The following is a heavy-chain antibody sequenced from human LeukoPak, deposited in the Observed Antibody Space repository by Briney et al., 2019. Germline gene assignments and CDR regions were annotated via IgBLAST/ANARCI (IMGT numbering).Heavy chain of an antibody. V-gene: IGHV1-69*05. D-gene: IGHD3-22*01. CDR1: GGTFGSYA. J-gene: IGHJ4*02. Sequence: GASVKVSRKASGGTFGSYATSWVRQAPGQGLEWMGRIIPIFGTANYAQKFQGRVTITTDESTSTAYMELSSLRSEDTAVYYCARDMYYDSSGYYSRLFDYWGQGTLVTVSS. CDR3: ARDMYYDSSGYYSRLFDY. CDR2: IIPIFGTA.